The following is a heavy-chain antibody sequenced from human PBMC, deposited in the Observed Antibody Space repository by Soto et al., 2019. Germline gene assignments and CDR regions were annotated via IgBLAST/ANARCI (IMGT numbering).Heavy chain of an antibody. J-gene: IGHJ3*02. D-gene: IGHD3-10*01. CDR1: GGTFSSYA. CDR2: IIPIFGTA. V-gene: IGHV1-69*01. CDR3: AEGHGVTMVRGVTGAFDI. Sequence: QVHLVQSGAEVKKPGSSVKVSCKASGGTFSSYAISWVRQAPGQGLEWMGGIIPIFGTANYAQKFQGRVTITADESTSTAYMELSSLRSEDTAVYYCAEGHGVTMVRGVTGAFDIWGQGTMVTVSS.